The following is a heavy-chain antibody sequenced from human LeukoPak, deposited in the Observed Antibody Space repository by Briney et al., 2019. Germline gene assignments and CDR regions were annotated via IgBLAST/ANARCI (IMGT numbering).Heavy chain of an antibody. J-gene: IGHJ5*02. D-gene: IGHD6-13*01. Sequence: SETLSLTCTVSGGSISSYYWSWIRQPPGKGLEWIGYIYYSGSTNYNPSLKSRVTISVDTSKNQFSLKLSSVTAADTAVYYCARQSSSWYPTPNDNWFDPWGQGTLVTVSS. CDR3: ARQSSSWYPTPNDNWFDP. CDR1: GGSISSYY. V-gene: IGHV4-59*08. CDR2: IYYSGST.